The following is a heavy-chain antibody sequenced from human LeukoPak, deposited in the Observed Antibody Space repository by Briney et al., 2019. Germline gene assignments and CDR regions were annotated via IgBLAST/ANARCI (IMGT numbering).Heavy chain of an antibody. D-gene: IGHD3-22*01. V-gene: IGHV1-2*02. CDR3: ARSGYYYDSSGCLREGGDGPTHAFDI. Sequence: VASVKVSCKASGYTFTGYYMHWVRQAPGQGLEWMGWINPNSGGTNYAQKFQGRVTMTRDTSISTAYMELSRLRSDDTAVYYCARSGYYYDSSGCLREGGDGPTHAFDIWGQGTMVTVSS. CDR2: INPNSGGT. J-gene: IGHJ3*02. CDR1: GYTFTGYY.